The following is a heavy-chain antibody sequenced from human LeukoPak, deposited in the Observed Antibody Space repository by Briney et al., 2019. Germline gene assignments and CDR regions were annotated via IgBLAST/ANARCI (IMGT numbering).Heavy chain of an antibody. D-gene: IGHD3-10*01. Sequence: SQTLSLTCALSGHSLPSDSAAWHWIRQSPSGGLEWLGRTFYRSSWYHDYAGSVKSLITINPDTSKNQFSLHLKSVTPQDTPLYYCARDEVVRGVILLGGMDVWGQGTTVTVSS. CDR1: GHSLPSDSAA. CDR2: TFYRSSWYH. J-gene: IGHJ6*02. V-gene: IGHV6-1*01. CDR3: ARDEVVRGVILLGGMDV.